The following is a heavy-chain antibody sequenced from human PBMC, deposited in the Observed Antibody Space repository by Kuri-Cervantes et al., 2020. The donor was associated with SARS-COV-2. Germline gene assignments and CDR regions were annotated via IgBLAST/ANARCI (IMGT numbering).Heavy chain of an antibody. D-gene: IGHD1-26*01. CDR1: GYTFTSYA. V-gene: IGHV1-3*01. CDR3: ARVGGGHWELLYLDY. J-gene: IGHJ4*02. CDR2: INAGNGNT. Sequence: ASVKVSCKASGYTFTSYAMHWVRQAPGQRLEWMGWINAGNGNTKYSQKFQGRVTITRDTSASTAYMELSSLRSEDTAVYYCARVGGGHWELLYLDYWGQGTLVTVYS.